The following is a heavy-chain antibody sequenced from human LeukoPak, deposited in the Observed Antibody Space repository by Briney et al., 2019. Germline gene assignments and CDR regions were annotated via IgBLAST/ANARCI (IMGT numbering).Heavy chain of an antibody. V-gene: IGHV3-23*01. CDR1: GFTFSSYA. J-gene: IGHJ4*02. Sequence: GGSLRLSCAASGFTFSSYAMSWVRQAPGKGLEWVSAISGSGGSTYYADSVKGRFTISRDNSKNTLYLQMNSLRAEDTAVYYCAKGPDYYDSSGYINWGQGTVVTVSS. CDR2: ISGSGGST. CDR3: AKGPDYYDSSGYIN. D-gene: IGHD3-22*01.